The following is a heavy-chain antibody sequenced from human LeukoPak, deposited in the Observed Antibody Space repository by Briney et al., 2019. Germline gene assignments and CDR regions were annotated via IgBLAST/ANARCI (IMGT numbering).Heavy chain of an antibody. CDR2: INHSGST. CDR1: GGSFNGYY. Sequence: PSETRSLTSAIYGGSFNGYYWSWIRQPPGKGLEWIGEINHSGSTNYNPSLKSRVTISVDTSKNQFSLRLSSMTAADTAFYYCASPFCSGSGRYFDDWGQGSLVTVSS. J-gene: IGHJ4*02. D-gene: IGHD2-15*01. CDR3: ASPFCSGSGRYFDD. V-gene: IGHV4-34*01.